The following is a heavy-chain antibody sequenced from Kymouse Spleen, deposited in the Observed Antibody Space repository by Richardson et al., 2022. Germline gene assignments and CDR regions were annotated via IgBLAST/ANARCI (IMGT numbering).Heavy chain of an antibody. V-gene: IGHV3-7*01. J-gene: IGHJ6*02. D-gene: IGHD2-2*02. CDR3: AREHCSSTSCYHAPYYYYYGMDV. Sequence: EVQLVESGGGLVQPGGSLRLSCAASGFTFSSYWMSWVRQAPGKGLEWVANIKQDGSEKYYVDSVKGRFTISRDNAKNSLYLQMNSLRAEDTAVYYCAREHCSSTSCYHAPYYYYYGMDVWGQGTTVTVSS. CDR2: IKQDGSEK. CDR1: GFTFSSYW.